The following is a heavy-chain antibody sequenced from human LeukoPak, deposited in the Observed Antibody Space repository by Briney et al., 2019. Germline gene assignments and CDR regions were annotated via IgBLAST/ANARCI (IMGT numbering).Heavy chain of an antibody. D-gene: IGHD4-11*01. Sequence: GGSLRLSCTASGFTISNFGMHWVRQAPGKGLEWLAVIWYDGKSKYYADSVKGRFTISRDDSKNTVHLQMNSLRADDTAVYYCAKGIQVTTGGYFYYWGQGTLVTVSS. J-gene: IGHJ4*02. CDR2: IWYDGKSK. V-gene: IGHV3-33*06. CDR3: AKGIQVTTGGYFYY. CDR1: GFTISNFG.